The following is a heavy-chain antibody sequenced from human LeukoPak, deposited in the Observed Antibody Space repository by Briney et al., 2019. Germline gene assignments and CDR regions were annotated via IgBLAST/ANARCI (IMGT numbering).Heavy chain of an antibody. V-gene: IGHV3-48*03. J-gene: IGHJ4*02. CDR1: GFTFSSYE. CDR2: ISSSGSTI. D-gene: IGHD7-27*01. Sequence: GGSLRLSCAASGFTFSSYEMSWVRQAPGKGLEWVSYISSSGSTIYYADSVKGRFTISRDNAKNSLYLQMNSLRAEDTAVYYCARDRELGMGGLDYWGQGTLVTVSS. CDR3: ARDRELGMGGLDY.